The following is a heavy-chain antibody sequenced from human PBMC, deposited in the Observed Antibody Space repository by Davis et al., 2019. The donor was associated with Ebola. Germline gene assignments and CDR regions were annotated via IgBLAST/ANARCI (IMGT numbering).Heavy chain of an antibody. CDR3: ARRPRSGDEFDI. CDR1: GYSFTSYW. V-gene: IGHV5-51*01. Sequence: GGSLRLSCKGSGYSFTSYWISWVRQMPGKGLEWMGIIYPRDSDARYSPSFQGQVTISADKSISTAYLQWSSLKASDTAIYYCARRPRSGDEFDIWGRGTMVSVSS. J-gene: IGHJ3*02. D-gene: IGHD1-26*01. CDR2: IYPRDSDA.